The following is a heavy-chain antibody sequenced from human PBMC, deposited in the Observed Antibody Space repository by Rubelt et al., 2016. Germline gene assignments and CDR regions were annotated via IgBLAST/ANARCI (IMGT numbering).Heavy chain of an antibody. CDR3: ARQVRVLYYSDY. Sequence: QVQLQESGPGLVKPSETLSLTCTVSGGSISGYYWSWIRQSPEKGLEWIGYIYYSGSTNYNPSLKSRVTISLDTSKNQFSLRLSFVTAADPAVYYCARQVRVLYYSDYWGQGTLVTVPS. CDR1: GGSISGYY. CDR2: IYYSGST. V-gene: IGHV4-59*08. J-gene: IGHJ4*02.